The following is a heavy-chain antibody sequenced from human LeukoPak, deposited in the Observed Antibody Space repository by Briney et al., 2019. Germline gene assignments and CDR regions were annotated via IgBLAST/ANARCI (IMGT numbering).Heavy chain of an antibody. CDR2: ISASSRTI. CDR1: GFTFSSYS. D-gene: IGHD2-21*01. V-gene: IGHV3-48*04. Sequence: GGSLRLSCAASGFTFSSYSMNWVRQAPGKGLEWVSYISASSRTIYYADSVKGRFTISRDNAKNSLYLQMSSLRAEDTAVYYCARDDSYSFSFDYWGQGTLVTVSS. J-gene: IGHJ4*02. CDR3: ARDDSYSFSFDY.